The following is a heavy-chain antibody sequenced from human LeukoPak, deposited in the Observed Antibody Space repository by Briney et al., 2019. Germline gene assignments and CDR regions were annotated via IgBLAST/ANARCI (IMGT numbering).Heavy chain of an antibody. Sequence: SVKVSCKASGGTFSSYAISWVRQAPGQGLEWMGGIIPIFGTTNYAQKFKGRVTITADESTSTAYMELSSLRAEDTAVYYCARAPYSSGGSTNYYYYYYMDVWGKGTTVTVSS. V-gene: IGHV1-69*01. CDR2: IIPIFGTT. D-gene: IGHD6-19*01. J-gene: IGHJ6*03. CDR1: GGTFSSYA. CDR3: ARAPYSSGGSTNYYYYYYMDV.